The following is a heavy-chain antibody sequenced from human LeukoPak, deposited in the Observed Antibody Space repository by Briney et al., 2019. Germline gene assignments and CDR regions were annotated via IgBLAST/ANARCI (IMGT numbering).Heavy chain of an antibody. D-gene: IGHD3-3*01. V-gene: IGHV1-2*02. CDR2: INPNSGGT. CDR1: GYTFTGYY. Sequence: ASVKVSCKASGYTFTGYYMHWVRQAPGQGLEWMGWINPNSGGTNYAQKFQGRVTMTRDTSISTAYMELSRLRSDDTAVYYCARDPTSRPSYYDFWSEGFYYYYYGMDVWGQGTTVTVSS. J-gene: IGHJ6*02. CDR3: ARDPTSRPSYYDFWSEGFYYYYYGMDV.